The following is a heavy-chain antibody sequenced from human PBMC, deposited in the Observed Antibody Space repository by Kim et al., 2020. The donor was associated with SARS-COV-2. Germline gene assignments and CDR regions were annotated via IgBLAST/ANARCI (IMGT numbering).Heavy chain of an antibody. CDR3: ARVGYDYVWGSYRDYYYYYGMDV. J-gene: IGHJ6*02. V-gene: IGHV3-11*05. Sequence: GGSLRLSCAASGFTFSDYYMSWIRQAPGKGLEWVSYISSSSSYTNYADSVKGRFTISRDNAKNSLYLQMNSLRAEDTAVYYCARVGYDYVWGSYRDYYYYYGMDVGGQGPTVPVSS. D-gene: IGHD3-16*02. CDR1: GFTFSDYY. CDR2: ISSSSSYT.